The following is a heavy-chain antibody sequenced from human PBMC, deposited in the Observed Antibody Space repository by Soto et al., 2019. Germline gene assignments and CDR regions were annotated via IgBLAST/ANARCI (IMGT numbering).Heavy chain of an antibody. D-gene: IGHD5-18*01. J-gene: IGHJ4*02. V-gene: IGHV4-39*01. Sequence: PSETLSLTCTVSGGSISSSSYYWGWIRQPPGKGLEWIGSIYYSGSTYYNPSLKSRVTISVDTSKNQFSLKLSSVTAADTAVYYCASQVDTAMVRSDYWGQGTLVTVSS. CDR2: IYYSGST. CDR3: ASQVDTAMVRSDY. CDR1: GGSISSSSYY.